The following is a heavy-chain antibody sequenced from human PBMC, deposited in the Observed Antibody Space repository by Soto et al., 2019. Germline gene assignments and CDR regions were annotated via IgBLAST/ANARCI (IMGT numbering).Heavy chain of an antibody. D-gene: IGHD3-22*01. Sequence: ASVKVSCKATGGTFSSYTISWVRQAPGQGLEWMGRIISILGIANYAQKFQGRVTITADKSTSTAYMELSSLRSEDTAVYYCARDLEYYDSSGSFNWFDPWGQGTLVTVSS. CDR1: GGTFSSYT. CDR2: IISILGIA. J-gene: IGHJ5*02. CDR3: ARDLEYYDSSGSFNWFDP. V-gene: IGHV1-69*04.